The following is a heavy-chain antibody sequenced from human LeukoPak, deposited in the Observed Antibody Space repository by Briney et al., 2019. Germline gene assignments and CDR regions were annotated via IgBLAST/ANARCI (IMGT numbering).Heavy chain of an antibody. CDR2: INPDGGAT. J-gene: IGHJ4*02. V-gene: IGHV3-7*01. Sequence: GGSLRLSCVGSGFTFSAYWMSWVRQGPGKGLDWVASINPDGGATRYVDSVRGRFTISRDNAQNSLYLQMNSLSAEDTAVYYCARLFGGVTTFDNWGQGSLVTVPS. CDR1: GFTFSAYW. D-gene: IGHD4-17*01. CDR3: ARLFGGVTTFDN.